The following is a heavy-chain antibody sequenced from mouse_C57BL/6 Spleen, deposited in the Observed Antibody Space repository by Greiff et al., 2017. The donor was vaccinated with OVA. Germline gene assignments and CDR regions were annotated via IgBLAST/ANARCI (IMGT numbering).Heavy chain of an antibody. J-gene: IGHJ1*03. D-gene: IGHD4-1*01. CDR2: IDPSDSYT. V-gene: IGHV1-69*01. Sequence: QVQLKEPGAELVMPGASVKLSCKASGYTFTSYWMHWVKQRPGQGLEWIGEIDPSDSYTNYNQKFKGKSTLTVDKSSSTAYMQLSSLTSEDSAVYYCAKTGTGLWYFDVWGTGTTVTVSS. CDR3: AKTGTGLWYFDV. CDR1: GYTFTSYW.